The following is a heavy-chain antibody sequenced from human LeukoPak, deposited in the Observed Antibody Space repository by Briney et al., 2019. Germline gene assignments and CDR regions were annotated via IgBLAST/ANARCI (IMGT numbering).Heavy chain of an antibody. CDR1: GGSFSGYY. V-gene: IGHV4-34*01. D-gene: IGHD4-23*01. CDR3: ARFSLTSRGRGGAFDI. Sequence: SETLSLTCAVYGGSFSGYYWSWIRQPPGKGLEWIGEINHSGSTNYNPSLKSRVTISVDTSKNQFSLKLSSVTAADTAVYYCARFSLTSRGRGGAFDIWGQGTMVTVSS. J-gene: IGHJ3*02. CDR2: INHSGST.